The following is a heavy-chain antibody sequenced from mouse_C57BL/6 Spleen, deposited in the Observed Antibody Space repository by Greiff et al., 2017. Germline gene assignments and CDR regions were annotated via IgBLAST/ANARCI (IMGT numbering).Heavy chain of an antibody. CDR3: ARSAYDYDVGFAY. CDR2: IYPGDGDT. V-gene: IGHV1-82*01. CDR1: GYAFSSSW. D-gene: IGHD2-4*01. J-gene: IGHJ3*01. Sequence: VQLQESGPELVKPGASVKISCKASGYAFSSSWMNWVKQRPGKGLEWIGRIYPGDGDTNYNGKFKGKATLTADKSSSTAYMQLSSLTSEDSAVYFCARSAYDYDVGFAYWGQGTLVTVSA.